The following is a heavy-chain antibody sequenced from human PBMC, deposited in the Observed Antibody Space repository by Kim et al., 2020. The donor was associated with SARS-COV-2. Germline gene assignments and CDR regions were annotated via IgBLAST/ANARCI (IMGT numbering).Heavy chain of an antibody. Sequence: SETLSLTCTVSGGSISSYYWSWIRQPPGKGLEWIGYIYYSGSTNYNPSLKSRVTISVDTSKNQFSLKLSSVTAADTAVYYCARDHRYSYGSTRDYYYYGMDVWGQGTTVTVSS. V-gene: IGHV4-59*01. CDR2: IYYSGST. J-gene: IGHJ6*02. D-gene: IGHD5-18*01. CDR1: GGSISSYY. CDR3: ARDHRYSYGSTRDYYYYGMDV.